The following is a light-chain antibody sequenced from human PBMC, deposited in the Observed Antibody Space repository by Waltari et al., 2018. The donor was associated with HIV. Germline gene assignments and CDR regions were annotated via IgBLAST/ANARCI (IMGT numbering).Light chain of an antibody. CDR2: WAS. CDR3: QQYYSSPT. Sequence: DIVMTQSPDSLAVSLGERATIHCKSSQSLLFRSDNKNYLTGYQQKPGQPPKLLIYWASTRESGVPDRFSGSVSGTDFTLTISSLQAEDVAVYYCQQYYSSPTFGQGTKVEIK. V-gene: IGKV4-1*01. J-gene: IGKJ1*01. CDR1: QSLLFRSDNKNY.